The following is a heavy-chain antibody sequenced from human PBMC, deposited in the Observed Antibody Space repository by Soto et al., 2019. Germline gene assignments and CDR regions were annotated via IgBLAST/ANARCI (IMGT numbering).Heavy chain of an antibody. CDR2: IHYSGST. J-gene: IGHJ5*02. CDR3: GGYGSIDGCDYDIGGNNRFEP. Sequence: SETLSLTCIVSGGSVTSDDYYWSWIRQPPGKGLEWIGNIHYSGSTYFNPSLRSRLVISMDTSTNQFSLILSSVTAADTAVYICGGYGSIDGCDYDIGGNNRFEPWGQGTLGTV. D-gene: IGHD5-12*01. CDR1: GGSVTSDDYY. V-gene: IGHV4-30-4*01.